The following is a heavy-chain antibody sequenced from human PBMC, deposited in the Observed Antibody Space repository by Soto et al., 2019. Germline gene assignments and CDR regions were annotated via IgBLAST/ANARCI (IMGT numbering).Heavy chain of an antibody. D-gene: IGHD3-9*01. J-gene: IGHJ4*02. CDR3: ARLEGLATISYYFDY. Sequence: QLQLQESGPGLVKPSETLSLTCSVSGDSINSDNYYWGWIRQPPVKGLEWIGSIYHRGHTYYNPSLKSRVTRSLDKSKSQFSLKLNSVTAADSAVYFCARLEGLATISYYFDYWGQRTLVTVSS. V-gene: IGHV4-39*01. CDR2: IYHRGHT. CDR1: GDSINSDNYY.